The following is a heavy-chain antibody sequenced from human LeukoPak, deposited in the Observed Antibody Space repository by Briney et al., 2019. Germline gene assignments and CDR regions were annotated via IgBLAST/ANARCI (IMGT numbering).Heavy chain of an antibody. D-gene: IGHD3-3*01. V-gene: IGHV4-4*07. Sequence: SETLSLTCTVSGGSISSYYWSWIRQPAGKGLEWIGRIYTSGSTNYNPSLKSRVTMSVDTSKNQFSLKLSSVTAADTAVYYCARLEWLPGYNWFDPWGQGTLVTVSS. CDR2: IYTSGST. J-gene: IGHJ5*02. CDR1: GGSISSYY. CDR3: ARLEWLPGYNWFDP.